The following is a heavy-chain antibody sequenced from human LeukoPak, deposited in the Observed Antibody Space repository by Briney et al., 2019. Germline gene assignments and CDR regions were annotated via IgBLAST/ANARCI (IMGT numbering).Heavy chain of an antibody. J-gene: IGHJ4*02. Sequence: PGGSLRLSCAASGFIFSSYGMHWVRQAPDKGLEWVAFIRYDGSRKYYADSVKGRFTISRDNSKNTLYLQMNSLRTEDTAVYYCATDTAPDYWGQGTLVTVSS. CDR2: IRYDGSRK. D-gene: IGHD5-18*01. CDR3: ATDTAPDY. CDR1: GFIFSSYG. V-gene: IGHV3-30*02.